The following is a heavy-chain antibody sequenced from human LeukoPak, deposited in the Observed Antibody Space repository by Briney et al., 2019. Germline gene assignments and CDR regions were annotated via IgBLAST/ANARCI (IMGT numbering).Heavy chain of an antibody. CDR3: ARTGYYYYYDGMDV. D-gene: IGHD7-27*01. Sequence: SETLSLTCAVSGYSISSGYYWGWSRQPPGKGLEWIGSIYHSGSTYYNPSLKSRVTISVDTSKNQFPLKLSSVTAADTAVYYCARTGYYYYYDGMDVWGKGTTVTVSS. V-gene: IGHV4-38-2*01. J-gene: IGHJ6*04. CDR2: IYHSGST. CDR1: GYSISSGYY.